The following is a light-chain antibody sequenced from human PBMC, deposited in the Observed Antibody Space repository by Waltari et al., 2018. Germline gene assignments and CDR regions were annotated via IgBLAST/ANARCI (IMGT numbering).Light chain of an antibody. CDR1: QSVSSN. CDR3: QQYNNWPLT. V-gene: IGKV3-15*01. J-gene: IGKJ4*01. CDR2: GAS. Sequence: EIVMTQSQATLSVSPGERATLSCRASQSVSSNLAWYQQTPGQAPRLLIYGASTRATGIPARFSGSGSGTEFTLTISSLQSEDFAVYYCQQYNNWPLTFGGGTKVEIK.